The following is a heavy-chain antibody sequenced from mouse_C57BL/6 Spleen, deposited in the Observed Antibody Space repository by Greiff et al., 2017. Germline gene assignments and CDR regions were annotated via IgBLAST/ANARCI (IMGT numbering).Heavy chain of an antibody. Sequence: EVKLMESEGGLVQPGSSMKLSCTASGFTFSDYYMAWVRQVPEKGLEWVANINYDGSSTYYLDSLKSRFIISRDNAKNILYLQMSSLKSEDTATYYCARGGLSHFDYWGQGTTLTVSS. CDR1: GFTFSDYY. D-gene: IGHD3-1*01. CDR2: INYDGSST. V-gene: IGHV5-16*01. J-gene: IGHJ2*01. CDR3: ARGGLSHFDY.